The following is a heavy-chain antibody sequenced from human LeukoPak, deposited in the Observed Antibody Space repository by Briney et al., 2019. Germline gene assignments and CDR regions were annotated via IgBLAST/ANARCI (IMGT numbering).Heavy chain of an antibody. CDR1: GFTFSSYA. V-gene: IGHV3-30-3*02. D-gene: IGHD5-18*01. J-gene: IGHJ3*02. CDR2: ILYDGSNK. Sequence: GRSLRLSCAASGFTFSSYAMHWVRQAPGKGLEWVAVILYDGSNKYYADSVKGRFTISRDNSKNTLYLQMNSLRAEDTAVYYCAKTWIQLWSEGAFDIWGQGTMVTVSS. CDR3: AKTWIQLWSEGAFDI.